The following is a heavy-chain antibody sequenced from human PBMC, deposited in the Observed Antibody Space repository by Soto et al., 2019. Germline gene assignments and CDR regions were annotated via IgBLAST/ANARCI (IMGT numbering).Heavy chain of an antibody. D-gene: IGHD3-9*01. V-gene: IGHV4-59*08. J-gene: IGHJ6*02. CDR3: ARHPLGRYFSSDYYYGMDG. CDR2: IYDSGST. CDR1: GGSISDFY. Sequence: QVQLQASGPGLVKSSETLSLTCTSSGGSISDFYWNWIRQPPGRGLEWIGYIYDSGSTNYNPSLKIRVTISVDTSKSQFSLRLSSVTAADTAVDYGARHPLGRYFSSDYYYGMDGWGQGTTVTVSS.